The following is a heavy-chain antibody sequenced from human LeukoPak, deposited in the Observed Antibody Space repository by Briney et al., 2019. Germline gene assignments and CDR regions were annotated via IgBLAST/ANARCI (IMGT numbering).Heavy chain of an antibody. CDR1: GFTVSIYY. CDR3: ARGPGLNYFDY. V-gene: IGHV3-66*01. J-gene: IGHJ4*02. CDR2: IYRDGSA. D-gene: IGHD3-10*01. Sequence: GGSLTLSCAVSGFTVSIYYMTWVRQAPGKGLEWVSFIYRDGSANYADSVKGRFTISRDNSKNTVYLQMNSLRAEDTAVYYCARGPGLNYFDYWGQGTLVTVSS.